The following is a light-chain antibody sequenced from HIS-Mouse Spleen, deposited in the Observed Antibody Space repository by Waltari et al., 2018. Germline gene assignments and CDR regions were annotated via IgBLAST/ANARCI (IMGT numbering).Light chain of an antibody. CDR1: SSNIGSNT. V-gene: IGLV1-44*01. CDR3: AAWDDSLNGYV. Sequence: QSVLTQPPSASGTPGQRVTISCSGSSSNIGSNTVNWYQQPPGTAPKLLIYGNNQRPPGVPDRFSGSKSGTSASLAISGLQSEDEADYYCAAWDDSLNGYVFGTGTKVTVL. CDR2: GNN. J-gene: IGLJ1*01.